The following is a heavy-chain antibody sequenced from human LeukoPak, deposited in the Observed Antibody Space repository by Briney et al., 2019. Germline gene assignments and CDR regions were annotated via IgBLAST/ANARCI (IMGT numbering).Heavy chain of an antibody. V-gene: IGHV3-30*03. D-gene: IGHD1-26*01. J-gene: IGHJ4*02. CDR1: GFTFSSYG. CDR2: ISYDGSNK. Sequence: GGSLRLSCAASGFTFSSYGMHWVRQAPGKGLEWVAVISYDGSNKYYADSVKGRFTISRDNSKNTLYLQMNSLRADDTAVYYCATSGGYYQFDYWGQGTLVTVSS. CDR3: ATSGGYYQFDY.